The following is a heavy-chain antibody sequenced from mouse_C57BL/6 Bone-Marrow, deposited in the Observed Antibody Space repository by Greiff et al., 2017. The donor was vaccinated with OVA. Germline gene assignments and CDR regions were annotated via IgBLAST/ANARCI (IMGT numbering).Heavy chain of an antibody. CDR2: INPYNGGT. D-gene: IGHD2-1*01. CDR3: ASKTWPIYYGNFY. J-gene: IGHJ2*01. Sequence: EVQLQQSGPVLVKPGASVKMSCKASGYTFTDYYMNWVKQSHGKSLEWIGVINPYNGGTSYNQKFKGKATLNVDKSSSTAYMELNSLTSEDSAVYYCASKTWPIYYGNFYWGQGTTLTVSS. CDR1: GYTFTDYY. V-gene: IGHV1-19*01.